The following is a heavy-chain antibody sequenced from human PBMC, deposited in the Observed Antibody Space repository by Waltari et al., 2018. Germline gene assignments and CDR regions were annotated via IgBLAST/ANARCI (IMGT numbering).Heavy chain of an antibody. CDR1: GDTFSNYA. V-gene: IGHV1-69*13. CDR3: ARSLSSSWYEGWFDP. D-gene: IGHD6-13*01. CDR2: ILPRFATS. Sequence: QVQLVQSGAEVKKPGSSVKVSCKASGDTFSNYAITWVRQAPGQGLEWMGGILPRFATSNYAQKFQGRVTITADDSTSTAYMELSSLRSEDTAVYYCARSLSSSWYEGWFDPWGQGTLVTVSS. J-gene: IGHJ5*02.